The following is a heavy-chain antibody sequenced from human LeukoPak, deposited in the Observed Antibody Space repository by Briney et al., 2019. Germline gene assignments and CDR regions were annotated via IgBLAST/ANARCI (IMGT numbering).Heavy chain of an antibody. D-gene: IGHD6-13*01. CDR3: ARQAAVLNWFDP. V-gene: IGHV4-61*02. Sequence: SETLSLTCTVSGGSISSGSYYWSWIRQPAGKGLEWIGRIYTSGSTNYNPSLKSRVTISVDTSKNQFSLKLSSVTAADTAVYYCARQAAVLNWFDPWGQGTLVTVSS. J-gene: IGHJ5*02. CDR1: GGSISSGSYY. CDR2: IYTSGST.